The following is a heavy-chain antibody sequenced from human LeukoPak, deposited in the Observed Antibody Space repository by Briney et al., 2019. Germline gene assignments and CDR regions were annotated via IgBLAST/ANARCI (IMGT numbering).Heavy chain of an antibody. D-gene: IGHD2-2*01. CDR1: GFTFSSYA. Sequence: PGGSLRLSCAASGFTFSSYAMHWVRQAPGKGLEWVAVISYDGSNKYYADSVKGRFTISRDNSKNTLYLQMNSLRAEDTAVYYCAKGICSSTSCSFDYWGQGTLVTVSS. CDR3: AKGICSSTSCSFDY. V-gene: IGHV3-30-3*01. CDR2: ISYDGSNK. J-gene: IGHJ4*02.